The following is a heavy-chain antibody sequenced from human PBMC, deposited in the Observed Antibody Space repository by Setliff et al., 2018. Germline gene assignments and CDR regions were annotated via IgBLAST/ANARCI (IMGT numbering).Heavy chain of an antibody. J-gene: IGHJ4*02. Sequence: GGSLRLSCAASGFTVSSFSMHWVRQAPVKGLDWVATLSDDGSNEFYADSVKGRFTISRDNSENTLFLQMTSLRPEDTGIYYCAKVKKPLIRGSGFDYWGRGTLVTVSS. CDR2: LSDDGSNE. CDR3: AKVKKPLIRGSGFDY. V-gene: IGHV3-30*18. D-gene: IGHD2-8*01. CDR1: GFTVSSFS.